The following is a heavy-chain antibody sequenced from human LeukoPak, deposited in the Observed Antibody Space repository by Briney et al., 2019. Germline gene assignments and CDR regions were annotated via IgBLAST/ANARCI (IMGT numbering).Heavy chain of an antibody. D-gene: IGHD1-1*01. V-gene: IGHV4-59*01. Sequence: KPSETLSLTCTVSGASISTYYWSWIRQPPGKGLEWIGYIYHSGSTNYSPSLKRRVNISIKKSKKQFSLKQSSVTAADTAVYYCVRAQGTWWFAPWGQGTLVTVSS. CDR2: IYHSGST. CDR1: GASISTYY. CDR3: VRAQGTWWFAP. J-gene: IGHJ5*02.